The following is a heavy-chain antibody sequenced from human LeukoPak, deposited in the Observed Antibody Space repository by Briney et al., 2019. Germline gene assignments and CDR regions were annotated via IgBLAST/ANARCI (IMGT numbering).Heavy chain of an antibody. Sequence: GGSLRLSCAASGFTFSSYAMSWVRQAPGKGLEWVSAISGSGGSTYYADSVKGRFTISRDNSKNTLYLHMNTLRAEDTAVYHCAKDQIVGALYYFDYWGQGTLVTVSS. J-gene: IGHJ4*02. D-gene: IGHD1-26*01. CDR2: ISGSGGST. V-gene: IGHV3-23*01. CDR1: GFTFSSYA. CDR3: AKDQIVGALYYFDY.